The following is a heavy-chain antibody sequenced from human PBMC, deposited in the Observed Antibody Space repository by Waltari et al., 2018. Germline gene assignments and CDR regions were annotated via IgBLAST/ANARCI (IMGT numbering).Heavy chain of an antibody. D-gene: IGHD6-6*01. CDR1: GGSISSGGYY. CDR2: IYYSGST. CDR3: ARVVAARPYDAFDI. V-gene: IGHV4-31*01. J-gene: IGHJ3*02. Sequence: QVQLQESGPGLVKPSQTLSLTCTVSGGSISSGGYYWSWIRQHPGKGLEWIGYIYYSGSTYYNPSLKSLVTISVDTSKNQFSLKLSSVTAADTAVYYCARVVAARPYDAFDIWGQGTMVTVSS.